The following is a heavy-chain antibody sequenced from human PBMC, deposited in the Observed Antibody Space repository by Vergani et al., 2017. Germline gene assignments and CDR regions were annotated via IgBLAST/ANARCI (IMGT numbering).Heavy chain of an antibody. CDR2: IRNKANDYTT. D-gene: IGHD1-1*01. CDR3: VRVKGSNWNDDLYDI. V-gene: IGHV3-72*01. Sequence: EVQVVESGGGLVQPGGSLRLSCAASGFIFSDYYLDWVRQAPGKGLEWVGRIRNKANDYTTQYAASVKGRFTISRDDSKSYLYLQMNSLQTEDTALYYCVRVKGSNWNDDLYDIWGQGTLVTVSS. CDR1: GFIFSDYY. J-gene: IGHJ3*02.